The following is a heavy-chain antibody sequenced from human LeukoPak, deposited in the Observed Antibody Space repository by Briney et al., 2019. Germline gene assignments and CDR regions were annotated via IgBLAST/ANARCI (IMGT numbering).Heavy chain of an antibody. J-gene: IGHJ2*01. CDR1: GGSISSGGYY. Sequence: PSETLSLTCTVSGGSISSGGYYWSWIRQHPGKGLEWIGYIYYSGSTYYNPSLKSRVTISVDTSKNQFSLKLSSVTAADTAVYYCARESAYGDYGGDWYFDLWGRGTLVTVSS. CDR2: IYYSGST. D-gene: IGHD4-17*01. V-gene: IGHV4-31*03. CDR3: ARESAYGDYGGDWYFDL.